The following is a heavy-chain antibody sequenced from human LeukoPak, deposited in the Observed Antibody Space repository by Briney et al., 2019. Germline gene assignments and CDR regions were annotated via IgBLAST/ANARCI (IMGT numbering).Heavy chain of an antibody. J-gene: IGHJ3*02. CDR3: ARDGIIGYYDILTGLPAPQGALDI. Sequence: GGSLRLSCAASGFTFSSYAMSWVRQAPGKGLEWVSAISGSGGSTYYADSVKGRFTISRDNSKNTLYLQMNSLRAEDTAVYYCARDGIIGYYDILTGLPAPQGALDIWGQGTMVTVSS. V-gene: IGHV3-23*01. CDR2: ISGSGGST. D-gene: IGHD3-9*01. CDR1: GFTFSSYA.